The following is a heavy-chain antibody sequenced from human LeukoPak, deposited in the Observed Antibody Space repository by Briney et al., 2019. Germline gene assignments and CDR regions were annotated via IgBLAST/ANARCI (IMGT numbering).Heavy chain of an antibody. D-gene: IGHD3-10*01. Sequence: GGSLRLSCVGSGFTFSNYWMSWVRQAPGKGLEWVSVIYSGGSTYYADSVKGRFTISRDNSKNTLYLQMNSLRAEDTAVYYCARVGRITMVRGGFDYWGQGTLVTVSS. CDR1: GFTFSNYW. V-gene: IGHV3-66*01. CDR2: IYSGGST. CDR3: ARVGRITMVRGGFDY. J-gene: IGHJ4*02.